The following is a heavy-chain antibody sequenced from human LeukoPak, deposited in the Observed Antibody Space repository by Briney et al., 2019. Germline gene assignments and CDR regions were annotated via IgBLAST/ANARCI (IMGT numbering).Heavy chain of an antibody. CDR3: ARADCSSSTCYLRRSWFDP. CDR1: GFTLSNYD. V-gene: IGHV3-21*01. CDR2: ISTSSRYI. J-gene: IGHJ5*02. D-gene: IGHD2-2*01. Sequence: GGSLRLFCAASGFTLSNYDMNWVRQAPGKGLEWVSSISTSSRYIYYKDSVRGRFTISRDDAKNSLYLEMNSLRAEDTTVYYCARADCSSSTCYLRRSWFDPWGQGTLVTVSS.